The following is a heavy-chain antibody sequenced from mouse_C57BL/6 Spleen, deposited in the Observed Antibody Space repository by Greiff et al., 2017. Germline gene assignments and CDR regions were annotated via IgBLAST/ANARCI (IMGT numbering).Heavy chain of an antibody. V-gene: IGHV1-69*01. CDR1: GYTFTSYW. J-gene: IGHJ2*01. D-gene: IGHD1-1*01. Sequence: QVQLQQPGAELVMPGASVKLSCKASGYTFTSYWMHWVKQRPGPGLEWIGEIDPSDSYTNYNQKFKGKSTLTVDKSSSTAYMQLSSLTSEDSAVYYCARKDYGSSYFDYWGQGTTLTVSS. CDR2: IDPSDSYT. CDR3: ARKDYGSSYFDY.